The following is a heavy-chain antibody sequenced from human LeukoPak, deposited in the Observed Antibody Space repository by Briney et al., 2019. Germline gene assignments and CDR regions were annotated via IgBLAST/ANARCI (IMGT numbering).Heavy chain of an antibody. Sequence: GGSLRLSCAASGFTFTSYAMSWVRQAPGKGLEWVSTINCSGGSTYYADSVKGRFTISRDNSKNTLYLQMNSLRAEDTAVYYCAKDRHSGSLDAFDIWGQGTMVTVSS. CDR3: AKDRHSGSLDAFDI. CDR1: GFTFTSYA. CDR2: INCSGGST. V-gene: IGHV3-23*01. J-gene: IGHJ3*02. D-gene: IGHD1-26*01.